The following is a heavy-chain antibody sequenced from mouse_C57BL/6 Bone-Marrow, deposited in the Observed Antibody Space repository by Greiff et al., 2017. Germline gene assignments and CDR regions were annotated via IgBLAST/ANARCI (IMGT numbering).Heavy chain of an antibody. V-gene: IGHV1-61*01. CDR3: ARDMGSSYYFDY. Sequence: QVQLQQPGAELVRPGSSVKLSCKASGYTFTSYWMDWVKQRPGQGLEWIGNIYPSDSETHYNQKFKDKATLTVDKSSSTAYMQLSSLTSEDSAVYYCARDMGSSYYFDYWGQGTTLTVSS. CDR2: IYPSDSET. CDR1: GYTFTSYW. J-gene: IGHJ2*01. D-gene: IGHD1-1*01.